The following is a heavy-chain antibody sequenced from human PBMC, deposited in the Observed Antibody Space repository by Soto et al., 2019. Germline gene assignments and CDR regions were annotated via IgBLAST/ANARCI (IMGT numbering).Heavy chain of an antibody. V-gene: IGHV3-66*01. CDR3: ARDYSVSGSYAPWFGP. J-gene: IGHJ5*02. CDR1: KSTISINS. Sequence: EVQLVASGGGQVRPGGSLRFSGAVPKSTISINSRTWVRQAPGKGLEWVSVLYVSGSTYYADSVKGRFTISRDSSKNMLYLQMNSLRTEDTALYYCARDYSVSGSYAPWFGPWGQGTLVTVSS. CDR2: LYVSGST. D-gene: IGHD3-16*01.